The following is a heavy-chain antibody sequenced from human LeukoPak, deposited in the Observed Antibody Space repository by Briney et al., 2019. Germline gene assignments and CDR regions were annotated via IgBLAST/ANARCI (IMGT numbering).Heavy chain of an antibody. CDR2: ISSSSSTI. D-gene: IGHD4-23*01. Sequence: PGGSLRLSCAASGFTFSSYSMNWVRQAPGKGLEWVSYISSSSSTIYYADSVKGRFTISRDNAKNSLYLQMNSLRAEDTAVYYCARLHDYGGNHGSFDYWGQGTLVTVSS. CDR3: ARLHDYGGNHGSFDY. V-gene: IGHV3-48*01. CDR1: GFTFSSYS. J-gene: IGHJ4*02.